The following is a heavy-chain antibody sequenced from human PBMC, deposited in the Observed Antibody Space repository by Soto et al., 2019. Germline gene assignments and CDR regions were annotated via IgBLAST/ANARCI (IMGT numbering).Heavy chain of an antibody. CDR3: ANRRVGHAFDV. CDR2: IDVSDSYT. D-gene: IGHD1-26*01. Sequence: PGESLKISCKGSGNRFSNYWINWVRQVPGKGLEWMGRIDVSDSYTNYSPSFQGHVTISADKSISTVYLQWNSLKAADTAVYFCANRRVGHAFDVWGRGTKVTVSS. CDR1: GNRFSNYW. V-gene: IGHV5-10-1*01. J-gene: IGHJ3*01.